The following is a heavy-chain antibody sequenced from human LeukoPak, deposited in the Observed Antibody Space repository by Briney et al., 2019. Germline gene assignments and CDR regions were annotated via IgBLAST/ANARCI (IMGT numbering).Heavy chain of an antibody. V-gene: IGHV3-23*01. CDR3: ARMITPGVTAN. D-gene: IGHD3-16*01. CDR1: GFTFVNYA. CDR2: ITGSGDVT. Sequence: PGGSLRLSCAASGFTFVNYAMNWVRRAPGQGLEWVSWITGSGDVTYYADSVKGRFIISRDSSKNTVYLQMCSLRAEDTAVYYCARMITPGVTANWGQGILVTVSS. J-gene: IGHJ4*02.